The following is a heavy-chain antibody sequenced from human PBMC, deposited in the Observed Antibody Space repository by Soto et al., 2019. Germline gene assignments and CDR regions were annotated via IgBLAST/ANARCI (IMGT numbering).Heavy chain of an antibody. Sequence: GGSLRLSCAASGFTFSSYAMHWVRQAPGKGLEWVAVISYDGSNKYYADSVKGRFTISRDNSKNTLYLQMNSLRAEDTAVYYCARGRGIAVAAYWGQGTLVTVSS. V-gene: IGHV3-30-3*01. D-gene: IGHD6-19*01. J-gene: IGHJ4*02. CDR3: ARGRGIAVAAY. CDR1: GFTFSSYA. CDR2: ISYDGSNK.